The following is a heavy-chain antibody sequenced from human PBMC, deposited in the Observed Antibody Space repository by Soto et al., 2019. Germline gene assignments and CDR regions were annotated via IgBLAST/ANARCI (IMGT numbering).Heavy chain of an antibody. CDR3: ARRNYVGLYFDY. D-gene: IGHD1-7*01. CDR1: GFTFSSYA. Sequence: ESGGGLVQPGGSLRLSCAASGFTFSSYAMSWVRQAPGKGLEWVSVISGSGDSTYYADSVKGRFTISRDNSKNTLYLQMNSLRAEDTAVYYCARRNYVGLYFDYGGQGTLVTVSS. V-gene: IGHV3-23*01. CDR2: ISGSGDST. J-gene: IGHJ4*02.